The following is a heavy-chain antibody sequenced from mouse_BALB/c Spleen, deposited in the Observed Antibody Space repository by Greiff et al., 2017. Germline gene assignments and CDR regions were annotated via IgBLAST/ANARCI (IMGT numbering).Heavy chain of an antibody. Sequence: EVQRVESGGGLVKPGGSLKLSCAASGFTFSSYAMSWVRQTPEKRLEWVASISSGGSTYYPDSVKGRFTISRDNARNILYLQMSSLRSEDTAMYYCARERDYGSLAYWGQGTLVTVSA. D-gene: IGHD2-1*01. V-gene: IGHV5-6-5*01. CDR3: ARERDYGSLAY. J-gene: IGHJ3*01. CDR2: ISSGGST. CDR1: GFTFSSYA.